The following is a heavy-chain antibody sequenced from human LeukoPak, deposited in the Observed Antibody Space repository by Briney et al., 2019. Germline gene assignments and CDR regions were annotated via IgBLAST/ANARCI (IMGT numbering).Heavy chain of an antibody. CDR1: GYTFTSYG. Sequence: ASVKVSCKASGYTFTSYGISWVRQAPGQGLEWMGWISAYNGNTNYAQKLQGRVTMTTDTSTSTAYMELRSLRSDDTAVYYCARGVTMVRGNYYYYYMDVWGKGTTVTISS. CDR2: ISAYNGNT. V-gene: IGHV1-18*01. CDR3: ARGVTMVRGNYYYYYMDV. J-gene: IGHJ6*03. D-gene: IGHD3-10*01.